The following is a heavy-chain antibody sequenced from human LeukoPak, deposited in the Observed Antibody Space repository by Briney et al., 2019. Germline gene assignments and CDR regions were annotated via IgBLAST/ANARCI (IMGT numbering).Heavy chain of an antibody. V-gene: IGHV6-1*01. J-gene: IGHJ3*02. CDR2: TYYRSKWYN. D-gene: IGHD3-22*01. CDR1: GDSVSSYSAA. Sequence: SQTLSLTCDISGDSVSSYSAAWNWIRQSPSRGLEWLGRTYYRSKWYNDYALSVKSRITINPDTSKNQFSLQLKSVTPEDTAVYYCARDSDYYDSSGTPLDAIDIWGQGTKVTVSS. CDR3: ARDSDYYDSSGTPLDAIDI.